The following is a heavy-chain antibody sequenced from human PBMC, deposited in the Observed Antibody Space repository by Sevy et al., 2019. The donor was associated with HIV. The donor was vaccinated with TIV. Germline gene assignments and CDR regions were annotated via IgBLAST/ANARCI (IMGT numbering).Heavy chain of an antibody. CDR3: ARPYRTDPFYYSGSSGYYYPSYFDS. V-gene: IGHV3-7*01. J-gene: IGHJ4*02. CDR1: GFTFSSYW. CDR2: RNQVGSEK. D-gene: IGHD3-22*01. Sequence: GGSLRLSCAASGFTFSSYWMTWVRQAPGKGLEWVASRNQVGSEKFYVDSVKGRFTISRDNAKNSLYLQMNSLRVEDTAAYYCARPYRTDPFYYSGSSGYYYPSYFDSWGQGTLVTVSS.